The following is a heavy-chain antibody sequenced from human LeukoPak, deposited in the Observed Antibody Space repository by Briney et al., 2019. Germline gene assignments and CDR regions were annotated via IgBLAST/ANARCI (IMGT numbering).Heavy chain of an antibody. V-gene: IGHV3-23*01. CDR1: GFTFSSYA. CDR2: ISGSGGST. J-gene: IGHJ6*03. CDR3: AKKEVVPAAMRGKTRYYYYMDV. Sequence: GGSLRLSCAASGFTFSSYAMSWVRQAPGKGLERVSAISGSGGSTYYADSVKGRFTISRDNFKNTLYLQMNSLRAEDTAVYYCAKKEVVPAAMRGKTRYYYYMDVWGKGTTVIVSS. D-gene: IGHD2-2*01.